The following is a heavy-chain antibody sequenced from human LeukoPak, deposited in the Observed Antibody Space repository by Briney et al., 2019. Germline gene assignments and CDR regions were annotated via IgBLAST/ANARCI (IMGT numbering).Heavy chain of an antibody. CDR3: VKDPYGAFDI. Sequence: PGGSLRLSCSTSGFTLSNYAMHWVRQAPGKGLEFVSSISFDGHGTYYTDSVKGRFTISRDTSKNTLYLQMSSLRAEDTAVYYCVKDPYGAFDIWGQGTMVTVSS. V-gene: IGHV3-64*03. J-gene: IGHJ3*02. CDR1: GFTLSNYA. D-gene: IGHD3-16*01. CDR2: ISFDGHGT.